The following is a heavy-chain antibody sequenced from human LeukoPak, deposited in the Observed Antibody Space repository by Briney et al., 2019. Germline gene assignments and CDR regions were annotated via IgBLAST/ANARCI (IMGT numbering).Heavy chain of an antibody. V-gene: IGHV4-34*01. CDR1: GRSFSGYY. CDR3: ARVELNGRTFDY. D-gene: IGHD1-1*01. CDR2: INHRGNT. Sequence: SETLSLTCAVYGRSFSGYYWSWIRHPPGEGLEWIGEINHRGNTNYNPSLRSRVTISIDTSKNQFSLKLSSVTAADTVVYYCARVELNGRTFDYWGQRTLVTVSS. J-gene: IGHJ4*02.